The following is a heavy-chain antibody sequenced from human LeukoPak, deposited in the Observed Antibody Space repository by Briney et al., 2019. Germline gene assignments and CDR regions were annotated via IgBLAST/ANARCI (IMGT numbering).Heavy chain of an antibody. Sequence: SETLSLTCTVSGGSISSYYWSWIRQPPGKGLEWIGYIYYSGSTNYNPSLKSRVTISVDTSKNQFSLKLSSVTAADTAVYYCARDHFHQRRFDYWGQGTLVTVSS. CDR1: GGSISSYY. V-gene: IGHV4-59*01. CDR2: IYYSGST. J-gene: IGHJ4*02. CDR3: ARDHFHQRRFDY.